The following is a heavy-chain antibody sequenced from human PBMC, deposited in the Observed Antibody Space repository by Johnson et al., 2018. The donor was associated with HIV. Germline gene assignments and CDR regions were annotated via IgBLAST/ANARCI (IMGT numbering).Heavy chain of an antibody. CDR2: IWYDGSNK. Sequence: VQLMESGGGLGQPGGSLRLSCAASGFTFSSYGMHWVRQAPGKGLEWVAVIWYDGSNKYYADSVKGRFTISRDNSKNTLYLQMNSLRAEDTAVYYCAKDDLGASGAFDILGQGTMVTVSS. CDR1: GFTFSSYG. V-gene: IGHV3-33*06. D-gene: IGHD1-26*01. CDR3: AKDDLGASGAFDI. J-gene: IGHJ3*02.